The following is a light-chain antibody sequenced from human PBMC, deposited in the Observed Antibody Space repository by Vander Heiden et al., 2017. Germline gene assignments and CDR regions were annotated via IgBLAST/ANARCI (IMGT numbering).Light chain of an antibody. CDR1: SSNIGSNY. V-gene: IGLV1-47*01. Sequence: QSVLTQPPSASVPPGQRVTISCSGSSSNIGSNYVYCYQQLPGTARKHLIYRNNQRPSGVPDRYSGSKSGTSASLAISGLRSEDEADYYCAAWDDSLSGPVFGGGTKLTVL. CDR2: RNN. CDR3: AAWDDSLSGPV. J-gene: IGLJ2*01.